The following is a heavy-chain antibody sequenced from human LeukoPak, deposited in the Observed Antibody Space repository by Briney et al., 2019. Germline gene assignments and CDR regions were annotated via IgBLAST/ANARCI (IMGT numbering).Heavy chain of an antibody. CDR1: GFTFSSYA. V-gene: IGHV3-20*04. CDR3: ARVKGGATTDY. D-gene: IGHD1-26*01. Sequence: GGSLRLSCAASGFTFSSYAMNWVRQGPGKGLEWVSGINWNGGDTAYADSVKGRFTISRDNAKNSLHLQMNSLRVEDTALYYCARVKGGATTDYWGQGTLVTVSS. CDR2: INWNGGDT. J-gene: IGHJ4*02.